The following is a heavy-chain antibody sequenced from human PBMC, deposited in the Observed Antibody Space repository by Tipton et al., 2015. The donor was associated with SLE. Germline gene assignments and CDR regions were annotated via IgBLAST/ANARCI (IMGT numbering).Heavy chain of an antibody. Sequence: LRLSCTVSGGSISSGGYYWSWIRQHPGKGLEWIGYIYYSGSTYYNPSLKSRVTISVDTSKNQFSLKLSSVTAADTAVYYCARDRGFVVVTANNWFDPWGQGTLVTVSS. CDR1: GGSISSGGYY. CDR3: ARDRGFVVVTANNWFDP. CDR2: IYYSGST. J-gene: IGHJ5*02. V-gene: IGHV4-31*02. D-gene: IGHD2-21*02.